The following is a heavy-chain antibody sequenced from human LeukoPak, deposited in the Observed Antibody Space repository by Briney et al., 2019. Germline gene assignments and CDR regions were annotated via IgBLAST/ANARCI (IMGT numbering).Heavy chain of an antibody. V-gene: IGHV3-49*03. J-gene: IGHJ4*02. D-gene: IGHD1-1*01. CDR2: IRSKAYGETA. CDR1: GFTFGDYA. CDR3: TRDRGAYNLYDY. Sequence: GGSLRLSCTASGFTFGDYAMSRIRQAPGKGLEWVGFIRSKAYGETADYAASVKGRFTISRDDSKAIAYLQMNSLKTEDTAVYHCTRDRGAYNLYDYWGQGTLVTVSS.